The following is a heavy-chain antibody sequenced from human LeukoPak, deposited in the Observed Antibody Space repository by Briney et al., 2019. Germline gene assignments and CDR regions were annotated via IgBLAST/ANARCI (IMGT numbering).Heavy chain of an antibody. J-gene: IGHJ3*02. CDR3: ARDWGWELQNAFDI. Sequence: ASVKVSCKASGYTFSSYGISWVRQAPGQGLEWVGSINPYNGDTNYAQKFQGRVTMTRDTSISTASVELSRLRSEDTAVYYCARDWGWELQNAFDIWGQGTMVTVSS. CDR2: INPYNGDT. CDR1: GYTFSSYG. V-gene: IGHV1-2*02. D-gene: IGHD2-15*01.